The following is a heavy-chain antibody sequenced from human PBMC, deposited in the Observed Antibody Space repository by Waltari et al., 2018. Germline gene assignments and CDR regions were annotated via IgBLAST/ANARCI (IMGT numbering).Heavy chain of an antibody. CDR1: GIPVNSGFF. D-gene: IGHD3-9*01. CDR3: VRRHWEAGYYRDQ. CDR2: LYHSGDT. Sequence: QVQLQESGPGLVNPSETLSLPCAVSGIPVNSGFFWGWIRQAPGVGLAWLGSLYHSGDTSCNPSLGSLVANSRYSSKNQLTRRVRSVNAADTALYDCVRRHWEAGYYRDQWGPGTLVTVSS. J-gene: IGHJ4*02. V-gene: IGHV4-38-2*01.